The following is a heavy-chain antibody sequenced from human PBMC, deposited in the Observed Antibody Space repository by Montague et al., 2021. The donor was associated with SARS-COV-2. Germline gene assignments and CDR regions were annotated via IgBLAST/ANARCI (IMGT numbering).Heavy chain of an antibody. Sequence: SETLSLTCTVSGGSIRNYYWSWIWQPQGRELEWIGYIYYSGSTDYSPSLKSRVTISLDTYKTQISLKVTSVTVADTAVYYCARGGVYYNYGLDVWGPGTTVTVSS. V-gene: IGHV4-59*01. CDR1: GGSIRNYY. D-gene: IGHD2-8*01. CDR2: IYYSGST. J-gene: IGHJ6*02. CDR3: ARGGVYYNYGLDV.